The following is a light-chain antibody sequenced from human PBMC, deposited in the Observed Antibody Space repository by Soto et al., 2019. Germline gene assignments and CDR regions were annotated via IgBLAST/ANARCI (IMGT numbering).Light chain of an antibody. V-gene: IGKV1-13*02. CDR2: AAS. J-gene: IGKJ4*01. Sequence: AIQLTQSPSSLSASVGDRVAITCRASQGISSALAWYQHKPGKAPNLLISAASTLQSGVPSRFSGSGSGTDFTLTISSLQPEDVATYYCQQASTYPLTFGGGTKVDIK. CDR3: QQASTYPLT. CDR1: QGISSA.